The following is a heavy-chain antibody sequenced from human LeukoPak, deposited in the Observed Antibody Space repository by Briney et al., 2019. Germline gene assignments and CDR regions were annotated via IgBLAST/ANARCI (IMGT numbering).Heavy chain of an antibody. Sequence: GASVKVSCKASGYTFTGYYMHWMRQAPGQGLEWMGWINPNSGGTNYAQKFQGRVTMTRDTSISTAYMELSRLRSDDTAVYYCARSKHPGIAAASMFVFDYWGQGTLVTVSS. J-gene: IGHJ4*02. CDR1: GYTFTGYY. CDR3: ARSKHPGIAAASMFVFDY. V-gene: IGHV1-2*02. D-gene: IGHD6-13*01. CDR2: INPNSGGT.